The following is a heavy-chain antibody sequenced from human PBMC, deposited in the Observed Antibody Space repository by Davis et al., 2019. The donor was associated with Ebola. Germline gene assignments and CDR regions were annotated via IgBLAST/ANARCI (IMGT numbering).Heavy chain of an antibody. D-gene: IGHD6-13*01. CDR3: ARAAGGIAAAGLRLGYYYGMDV. V-gene: IGHV1-8*01. CDR1: GYTFTSYD. J-gene: IGHJ6*02. Sequence: AASVKVSCKASGYTFTSYDINWVRQATGQGLEWMGWMNPNSGNTGYAQKFQGRVTMTRNTSISTAYMELSSLRSEATAGYYCARAAGGIAAAGLRLGYYYGMDVWGQGTTVTVSS. CDR2: MNPNSGNT.